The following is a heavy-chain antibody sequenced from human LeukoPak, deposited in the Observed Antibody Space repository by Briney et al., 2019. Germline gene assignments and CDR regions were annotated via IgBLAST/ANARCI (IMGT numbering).Heavy chain of an antibody. D-gene: IGHD3-10*01. J-gene: IGHJ5*02. CDR2: IYSSGST. V-gene: IGHV4-39*01. Sequence: SETLSLTCTVSGGSISSSSSYWGWIRQPPGKGLEWIGSIYSSGSTYYNPSLKSRVTISVDTSKNQFSLKLSSVTASGTAVYYCARQGYYDSGSNFDPWGQGTLVTVSS. CDR3: ARQGYYDSGSNFDP. CDR1: GGSISSSSSY.